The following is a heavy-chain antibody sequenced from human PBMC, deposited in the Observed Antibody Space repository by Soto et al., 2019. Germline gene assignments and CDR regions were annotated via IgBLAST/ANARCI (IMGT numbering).Heavy chain of an antibody. CDR2: FDPDEAET. CDR1: GYTLNEVA. V-gene: IGHV1-24*01. J-gene: IGHJ5*02. D-gene: IGHD4-17*01. Sequence: VQLVQSGAEVKKPGASVKVSCKVSGYTLNEVAMHWVRQAPGKGLEWLGGFDPDEAETIYAQHFQGRVTMTEDTSTDTVYMELSSLRSEYTALYFCTTYHGDYNFDHWGQGTLVTVSS. CDR3: TTYHGDYNFDH.